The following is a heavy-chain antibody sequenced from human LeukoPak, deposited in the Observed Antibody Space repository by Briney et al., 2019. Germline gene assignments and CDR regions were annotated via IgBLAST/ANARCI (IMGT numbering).Heavy chain of an antibody. J-gene: IGHJ4*02. Sequence: GGSLRLSCAASAFTFGSYTMSWVRQAPGKGLEWVSAISNSGGSTYYADSVKGRFTISRDNSKDTLYLQMNSLRAEDTAVYYCAKDGYVSWAYQLSHFDCWGQGTLVTVSS. D-gene: IGHD2-2*03. CDR1: AFTFGSYT. CDR3: AKDGYVSWAYQLSHFDC. V-gene: IGHV3-23*01. CDR2: ISNSGGST.